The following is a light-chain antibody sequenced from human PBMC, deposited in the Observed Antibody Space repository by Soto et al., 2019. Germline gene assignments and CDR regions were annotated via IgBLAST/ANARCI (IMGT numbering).Light chain of an antibody. CDR2: EVS. J-gene: IGLJ1*01. CDR1: SSDVGGYNY. CDR3: SSYAGSIYV. V-gene: IGLV2-8*01. Sequence: QPALTQPPSASGFPGQSVTISCTGTSSDVGGYNYVSWYQQHPGKAPKLMIYEVSKRPSGVPDRFSGSKSGNTASLTVSGLQAEDEADYYCSSYAGSIYVFGTGTRSPS.